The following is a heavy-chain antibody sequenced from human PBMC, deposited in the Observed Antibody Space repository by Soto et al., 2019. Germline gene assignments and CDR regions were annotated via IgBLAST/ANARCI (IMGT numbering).Heavy chain of an antibody. J-gene: IGHJ4*02. D-gene: IGHD3-10*01. CDR1: GFTFSSYG. CDR2: IWYDGSNK. CDR3: ARALMVRGGYYFDY. Sequence: QVQLVESGGGVVQPGRSLRLSCAASGFTFSSYGMHWVRQAPGKGLEWVAVIWYDGSNKYYADSVKGRFTISRDNSKNTLYLQMNSLRAEDTAVYYCARALMVRGGYYFDYWGQGTLVTVSS. V-gene: IGHV3-33*01.